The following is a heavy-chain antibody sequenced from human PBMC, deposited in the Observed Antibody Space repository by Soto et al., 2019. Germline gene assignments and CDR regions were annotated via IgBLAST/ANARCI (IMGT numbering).Heavy chain of an antibody. Sequence: PGGSLRLSCAASGFTFSDYYMSWIRRAPGKGLERVSYISSSCSTIYYADSVKGRFTISRDNAKKSLYLQMNSLRAEDTVVYYCARDPVVAAIDYWGQGTLVTVSS. D-gene: IGHD2-15*01. CDR2: ISSSCSTI. V-gene: IGHV3-11*01. J-gene: IGHJ4*02. CDR1: GFTFSDYY. CDR3: ARDPVVAAIDY.